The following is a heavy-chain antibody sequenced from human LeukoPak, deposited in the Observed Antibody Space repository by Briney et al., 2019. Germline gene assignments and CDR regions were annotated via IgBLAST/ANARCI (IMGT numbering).Heavy chain of an antibody. Sequence: SETLSLTCSVSGGAISSFYWIWIRQTPGKGLEWIGCIQYSGSTEYNPSLESRVTISVDTSKNQFSLKLTSVTAADTAVYYCARSMFPWHPFEYWGQGTLVTVSS. V-gene: IGHV4-59*13. D-gene: IGHD3-10*02. CDR3: ARSMFPWHPFEY. J-gene: IGHJ4*02. CDR2: IQYSGST. CDR1: GGAISSFY.